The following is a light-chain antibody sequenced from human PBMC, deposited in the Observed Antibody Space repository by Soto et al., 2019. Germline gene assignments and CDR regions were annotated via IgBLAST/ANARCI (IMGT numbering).Light chain of an antibody. CDR2: EVN. Sequence: HSALTQPASVSGSPGQSITISCTGTSSDVGGYDYVSGYQLHPGQAPKLMVFEVNNRPSWVSYRFSGSKSGNTASLTISGLQSEYEADYFCSPYSSRTAYLFGTGTK. CDR1: SSDVGGYDY. V-gene: IGLV2-14*01. CDR3: SPYSSRTAYL. J-gene: IGLJ1*01.